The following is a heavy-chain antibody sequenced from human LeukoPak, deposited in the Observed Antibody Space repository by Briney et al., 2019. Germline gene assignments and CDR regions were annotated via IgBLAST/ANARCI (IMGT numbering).Heavy chain of an antibody. V-gene: IGHV1-69*04. CDR2: IIPILGIA. J-gene: IGHJ6*02. CDR1: GGTFSSYA. Sequence: ASVKVSCKASGGTFSSYAISWVRQAPGQGLEWMGRIIPILGIANYAQKFQGRVTITADKSTSTAYMELSSLRSEDTAVYYCARVEGTVTTRYYYYGMDVWGQGTTVTVSS. CDR3: ARVEGTVTTRYYYYGMDV. D-gene: IGHD4-17*01.